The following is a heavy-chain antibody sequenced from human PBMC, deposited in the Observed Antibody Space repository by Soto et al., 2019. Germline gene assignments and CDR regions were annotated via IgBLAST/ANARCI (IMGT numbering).Heavy chain of an antibody. D-gene: IGHD3-3*01. Sequence: EVQLVESGGGLVQPGGSLRLSCAASGFSVSRIFMTWVRQAPGKGLEWVSVISSDGSTYYADSVKGRFTISRDISKNTLFLEMNSLRAEDTAVYHCARDTLGWAYDFWHGGQGTLVTVSS. V-gene: IGHV3-66*01. CDR3: ARDTLGWAYDFWH. CDR1: GFSVSRIF. CDR2: ISSDGST. J-gene: IGHJ4*02.